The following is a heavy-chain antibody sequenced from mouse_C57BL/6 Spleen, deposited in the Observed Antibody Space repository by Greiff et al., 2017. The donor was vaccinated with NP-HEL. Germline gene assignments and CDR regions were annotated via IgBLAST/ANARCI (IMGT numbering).Heavy chain of an antibody. CDR3: ASFHGEFITTDYAMDY. D-gene: IGHD1-1*01. CDR1: GFTFSSYA. J-gene: IGHJ4*01. V-gene: IGHV5-4*01. Sequence: EVQGVESGGGLVKPGGSLKLSCAASGFTFSSYAMSWVRQTPEKRLEWVATISDGGSYTYYPDNVKGRFTISRDNAKNNLYLQMSHLKSEDTAMYYCASFHGEFITTDYAMDYWGQGTSVTVSS. CDR2: ISDGGSYT.